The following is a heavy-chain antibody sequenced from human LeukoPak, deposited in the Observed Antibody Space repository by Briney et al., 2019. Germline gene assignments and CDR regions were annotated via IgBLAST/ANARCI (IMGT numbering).Heavy chain of an antibody. CDR1: GGSISSSSYY. V-gene: IGHV4-39*01. D-gene: IGHD3-3*01. J-gene: IGHJ4*02. CDR3: ARHKARLGAVIYFDY. Sequence: PSETLSLTCTVSGGSISSSSYYWGWIRQPPGKGLEWIGSIYYSGSTYYNPSLKSRVTISVDTSKNQFSLKLSSVTAADTAVYYCARHKARLGAVIYFDYWGQGTLVTVSS. CDR2: IYYSGST.